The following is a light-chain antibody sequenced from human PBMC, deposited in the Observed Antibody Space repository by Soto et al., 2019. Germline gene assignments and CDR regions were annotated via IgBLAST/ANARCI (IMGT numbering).Light chain of an antibody. Sequence: EMEVTQSPATLSVSPGERATLTCRASQSVTGNYLGWYRKKPGQPPRLLISAISSRAAGIPYRFSGSGSGTDFTLTITRLEPEDSAVYYCQQYCSSPWTFGQGTKVEIK. CDR2: AIS. CDR1: QSVTGNY. CDR3: QQYCSSPWT. V-gene: IGKV3-20*01. J-gene: IGKJ1*01.